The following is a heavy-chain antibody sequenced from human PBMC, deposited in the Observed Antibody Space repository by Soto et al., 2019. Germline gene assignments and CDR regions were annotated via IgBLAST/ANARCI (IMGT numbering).Heavy chain of an antibody. CDR3: ARDGAGGIVVVPAATYYGMDV. D-gene: IGHD2-2*01. J-gene: IGHJ6*02. CDR1: ADTFTSYY. Sequence: ASVKVSCKAPADTFTSYYIHWVRQAPGHGLEWMGIINPNGGSTRFAQTFQGRITMTTDTSTSTVYMELRSLRSDDTAVYYCARDGAGGIVVVPAATYYGMDVWGQGTTVTVSS. CDR2: INPNGGST. V-gene: IGHV1-46*01.